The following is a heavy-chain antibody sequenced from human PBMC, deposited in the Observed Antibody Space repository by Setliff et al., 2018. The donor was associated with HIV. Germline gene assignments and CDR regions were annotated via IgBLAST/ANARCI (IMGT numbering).Heavy chain of an antibody. V-gene: IGHV4-34*10. CDR3: AKRAVQDGTVTSSNWFES. CDR1: GDSISSYY. CDR2: INHSGST. J-gene: IGHJ5*01. D-gene: IGHD1-7*01. Sequence: SETLSLTCTVSGDSISSYYWSWIRQPPGKGLEWIGEINHSGSTNHNPSLKSRVTMSVDTSKNQFSLKLSAVTAADTAVYYCAKRAVQDGTVTSSNWFESWGQGTLVTVSS.